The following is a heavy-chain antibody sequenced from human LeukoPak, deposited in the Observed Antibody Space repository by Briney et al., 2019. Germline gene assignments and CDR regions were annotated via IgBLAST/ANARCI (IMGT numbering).Heavy chain of an antibody. CDR3: ARRGRDYSGTDKRPFDY. J-gene: IGHJ4*02. D-gene: IGHD5-12*01. Sequence: SETLSLTCTVSGDSLRNYYWSWIRQPPGKGLEWIGYIYNSENTKYNPSVKSRVTMSIDTSKNQFSLSLRSVTAADTAVYYCARRGRDYSGTDKRPFDYWGQGTLVTVSS. CDR2: IYNSENT. V-gene: IGHV4-59*08. CDR1: GDSLRNYY.